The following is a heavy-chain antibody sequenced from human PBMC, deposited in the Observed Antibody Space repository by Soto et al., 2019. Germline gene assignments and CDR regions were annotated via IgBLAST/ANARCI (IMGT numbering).Heavy chain of an antibody. V-gene: IGHV1-8*01. J-gene: IGHJ5*02. D-gene: IGHD1-26*01. CDR2: MNPNSGNT. Sequence: GASVKVSCKASGHTFTSYDINWVRQATGQGLEWMGWMNPNSGNTGYAQKFHGRVTMTRNTSISTAYMELSSLRSEDTAVYYCARRRYRGGNWFDPWGQGTLVTVSS. CDR3: ARRRYRGGNWFDP. CDR1: GHTFTSYD.